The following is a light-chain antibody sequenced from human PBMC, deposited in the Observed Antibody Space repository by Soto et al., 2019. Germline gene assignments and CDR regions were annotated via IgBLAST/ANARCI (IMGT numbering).Light chain of an antibody. CDR3: SSYTSSSTLGL. Sequence: QSALTQPASVSGSPGQSITISCTGTSSDVGGYNYVSWYQQHPGKAPKLMIYDVSNRPSGVSNRFSGSKSRNTASLTISGLQAEDEADYYCSSYTSSSTLGLFGGGTKLTVL. J-gene: IGLJ2*01. CDR2: DVS. V-gene: IGLV2-14*01. CDR1: SSDVGGYNY.